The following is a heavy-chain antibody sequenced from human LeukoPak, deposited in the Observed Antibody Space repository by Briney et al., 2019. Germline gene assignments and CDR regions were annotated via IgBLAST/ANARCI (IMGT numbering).Heavy chain of an antibody. V-gene: IGHV3-48*03. J-gene: IGHJ4*02. Sequence: TGGSLRLSCAASGFTFCSYEMNWVRKAPGKGLEWVSYISSSGSTIYYADSVKGRFTISRDNAKNSLYLQMNSLRAGDMAVYYCARQGRVLAAADVDFDYWGQGTLVTVSS. CDR2: ISSSGSTI. CDR3: ARQGRVLAAADVDFDY. CDR1: GFTFCSYE. D-gene: IGHD6-13*01.